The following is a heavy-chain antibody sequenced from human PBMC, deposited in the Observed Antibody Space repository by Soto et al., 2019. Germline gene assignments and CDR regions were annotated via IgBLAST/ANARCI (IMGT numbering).Heavy chain of an antibody. CDR1: GFTFSSYA. V-gene: IGHV3-23*01. Sequence: GGSLRLSCAASGFTFSSYAMSWVRQAPGKGLEWVSAISGSGGSTYYADSVKGRFTISRDNSKNTLYLQMNSLRAEDTAVYYCAKDRANLLWFGEYPRLGMDVWGQGTTVTVSS. D-gene: IGHD3-10*01. J-gene: IGHJ6*02. CDR3: AKDRANLLWFGEYPRLGMDV. CDR2: ISGSGGST.